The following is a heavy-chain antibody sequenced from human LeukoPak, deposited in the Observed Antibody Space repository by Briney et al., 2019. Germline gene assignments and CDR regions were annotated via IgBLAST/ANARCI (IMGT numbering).Heavy chain of an antibody. V-gene: IGHV1-45*02. Sequence: GASVKVSCKASGYTFTYRYLHWVRQAPGQALEWMGWITPFNGNTNYAQKFQGRVTITADESTSTAYMELSSLRSEDTAVYYCASMSMVRGVIVYFDYWGQGTLVTVSS. D-gene: IGHD3-10*01. CDR2: ITPFNGNT. J-gene: IGHJ4*02. CDR1: GYTFTYRY. CDR3: ASMSMVRGVIVYFDY.